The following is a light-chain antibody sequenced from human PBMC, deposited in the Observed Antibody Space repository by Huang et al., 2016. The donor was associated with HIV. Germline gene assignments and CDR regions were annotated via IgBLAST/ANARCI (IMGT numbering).Light chain of an antibody. CDR2: DAS. Sequence: DIQMTQSPSSLSSYVGDRVTITCQASQDLSDSLNWYQQKSGKAPKLLIYDASNLQKGVPLRFSGSGSGTDFTFTISSLQPEDIGTYYCQHYDDVPFTFGPGTKVEIK. CDR1: QDLSDS. V-gene: IGKV1-33*01. J-gene: IGKJ3*01. CDR3: QHYDDVPFT.